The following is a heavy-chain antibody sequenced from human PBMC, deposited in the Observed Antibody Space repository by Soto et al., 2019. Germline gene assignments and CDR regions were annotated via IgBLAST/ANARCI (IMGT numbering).Heavy chain of an antibody. CDR3: ARDKRGYGDYYYYGMDV. V-gene: IGHV1-18*01. J-gene: IGHJ6*02. CDR1: GYTFTSYG. D-gene: IGHD4-17*01. Sequence: ASVKVSCKASGYTFTSYGISWVRQAPGQGLEWMGWISAYNGNTNYAQKLQGRVTMTTDTSTSTAYMELRSLRSDDTAVYYCARDKRGYGDYYYYGMDVWGQGTTVTVSS. CDR2: ISAYNGNT.